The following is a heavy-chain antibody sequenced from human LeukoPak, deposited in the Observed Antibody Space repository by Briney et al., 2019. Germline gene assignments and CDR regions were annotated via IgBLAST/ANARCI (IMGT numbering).Heavy chain of an antibody. J-gene: IGHJ4*02. CDR2: INPNSGGT. V-gene: IGHV1-2*02. CDR1: GYTFTGYY. CDR3: AMPMGYYDSSGYPAPFDY. Sequence: ASVTLSCKASGYTFTGYYMHWVRQAPGQGLEWMGWINPNSGGTNYAQKFQGRVTITRDTSISTAYMELSRLRSDDTAVYYCAMPMGYYDSSGYPAPFDYWGQGTLVTVSS. D-gene: IGHD3-22*01.